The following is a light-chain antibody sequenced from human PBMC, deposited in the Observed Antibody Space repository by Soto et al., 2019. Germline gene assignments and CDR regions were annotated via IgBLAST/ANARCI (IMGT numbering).Light chain of an antibody. CDR3: CSYAGGSTYV. CDR1: SSDVGSYNL. J-gene: IGLJ1*01. Sequence: QSALTQPASVSGAPGQSITISCTGTSSDVGSYNLFSWYQQHPGKAPKLIIYEGSKRPSGVSNRFSGSKSSNTASLTISGLQAEDESDYYRCSYAGGSTYVFGTGTKVTVL. V-gene: IGLV2-23*01. CDR2: EGS.